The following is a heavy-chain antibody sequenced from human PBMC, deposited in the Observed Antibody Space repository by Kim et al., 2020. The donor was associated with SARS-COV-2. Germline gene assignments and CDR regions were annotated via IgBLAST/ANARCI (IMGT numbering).Heavy chain of an antibody. CDR2: ISSNGGST. CDR3: VKGYCSGGSCYYYGMDV. CDR1: GFTFSSYA. J-gene: IGHJ6*02. V-gene: IGHV3-64D*09. D-gene: IGHD2-15*01. Sequence: GGSLRLSCSASGFTFSSYAMHWVRQAPGKGLEYVSAISSNGGSTYYADSVKGRFTISRDNSKNTLYLQMSSLRAEDTAVYYCVKGYCSGGSCYYYGMDVWGQGTTVTVSS.